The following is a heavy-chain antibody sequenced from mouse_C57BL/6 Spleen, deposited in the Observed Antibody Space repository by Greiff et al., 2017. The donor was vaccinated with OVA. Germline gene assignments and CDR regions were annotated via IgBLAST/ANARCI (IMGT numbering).Heavy chain of an antibody. CDR2: FDPEDGDT. CDR3: TITVVAPYAMDY. CDR1: GFNIKDYY. Sequence: VQLKQSGAELVRPGASVKLSCTASGFNIKDYYMHWVKQRPEQGLEWIGRFDPEDGDTEYAPKFQGKATMTADTSSNTAYLQLSSLTSEDTAVYYCTITVVAPYAMDYWGQGTSVTVSS. D-gene: IGHD1-1*01. V-gene: IGHV14-1*01. J-gene: IGHJ4*01.